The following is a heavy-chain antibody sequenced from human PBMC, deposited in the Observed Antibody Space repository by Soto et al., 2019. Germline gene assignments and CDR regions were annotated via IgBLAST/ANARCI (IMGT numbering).Heavy chain of an antibody. Sequence: PGGSLRLSCAASGFTFSSYAMSWVRQAPGKALEWVSGISDTGVSTCYADSVKGRFTISRDNSNNTLYLQMNSLRAEDTALYYCAKSYVIYSSSPVAMAVWGQGTTVTVSS. CDR3: AKSYVIYSSSPVAMAV. CDR2: ISDTGVST. V-gene: IGHV3-23*01. J-gene: IGHJ6*02. D-gene: IGHD6-6*01. CDR1: GFTFSSYA.